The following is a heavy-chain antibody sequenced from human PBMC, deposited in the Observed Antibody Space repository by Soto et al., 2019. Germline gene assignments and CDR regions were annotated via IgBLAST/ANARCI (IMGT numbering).Heavy chain of an antibody. CDR1: GDTFNFYT. V-gene: IGHV1-69*02. J-gene: IGHJ4*02. D-gene: IGHD3-10*01. CDR3: ATSFGSGYRAFDY. CDR2: FNPILSMS. Sequence: SVKVSCKASGDTFNFYTINWVRQAPGLGLEWMGRFNPILSMSNSALRFQGRVTLTADKSTSTAYMVLSSLRSDDTAVYYCATSFGSGYRAFDYWGQGVLVTSP.